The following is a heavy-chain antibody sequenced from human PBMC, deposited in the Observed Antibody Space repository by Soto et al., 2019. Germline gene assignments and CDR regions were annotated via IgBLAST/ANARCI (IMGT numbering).Heavy chain of an antibody. D-gene: IGHD6-13*01. CDR1: GYTFTTYG. CDR2: INTHNGNT. J-gene: IGHJ4*02. CDR3: ARDAAVRSIAY. V-gene: IGHV1-18*01. Sequence: ASVKVSCKASGYTFTTYGISWVRQAPGQGLEWLGWINTHNGNTNYAQNLQGRVIMTTDTSTSTAYMELRSLRSDDTAVYYCARDAAVRSIAYWGKTILGTGSS.